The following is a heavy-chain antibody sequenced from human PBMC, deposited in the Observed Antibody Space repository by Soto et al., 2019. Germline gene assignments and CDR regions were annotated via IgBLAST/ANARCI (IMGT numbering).Heavy chain of an antibody. CDR3: AQAYRGDSNDAFEI. D-gene: IGHD4-17*01. J-gene: IGHJ3*02. Sequence: GESLKISCTGSGYRFTNFWIGWVRQMPGKGLEWMGIIYPGDSDTTYGPSFEGQVTFSADRSTSTAYLEWSSLRASDTAMYYCAQAYRGDSNDAFEIWRQGTLVTVSS. CDR2: IYPGDSDT. V-gene: IGHV5-51*01. CDR1: GYRFTNFW.